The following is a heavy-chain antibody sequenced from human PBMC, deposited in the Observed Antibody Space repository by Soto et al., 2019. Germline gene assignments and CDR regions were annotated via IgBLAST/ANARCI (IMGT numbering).Heavy chain of an antibody. CDR3: AKDRVGGTFYTPLGF. Sequence: GGSLRLSCQASGFNFDNYGMHWVRQAPGKGLEWVAVITYDGSNKYYADSVKGRFTISRDNSKNTLSLHLNTLKPEDTAVYHCAKDRVGGTFYTPLGFWGQGTLVTV. CDR2: ITYDGSNK. D-gene: IGHD1-7*01. CDR1: GFNFDNYG. J-gene: IGHJ4*02. V-gene: IGHV3-30*18.